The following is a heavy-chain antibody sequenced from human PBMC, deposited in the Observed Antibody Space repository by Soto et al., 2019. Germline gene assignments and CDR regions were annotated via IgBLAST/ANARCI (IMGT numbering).Heavy chain of an antibody. V-gene: IGHV1-69*12. CDR3: SRGDATKIVVTTYYAMDV. J-gene: IGHJ6*02. D-gene: IGHD4-17*01. CDR1: GGTLSNYG. CDR2: IIPVFGTA. Sequence: QVQLVQSGAEVKKPGSSVRVSCKASGGTLSNYGISWVRQAPGQGLEWMGGIIPVFGTANYAQKFQGRVTITAEESNSTLXRDVTSLRSEDTAVYYCSRGDATKIVVTTYYAMDVWGQGTTVSVSS.